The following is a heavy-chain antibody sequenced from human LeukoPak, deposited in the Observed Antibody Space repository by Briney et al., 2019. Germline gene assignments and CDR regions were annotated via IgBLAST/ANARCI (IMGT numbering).Heavy chain of an antibody. V-gene: IGHV4-34*01. CDR3: ARRPRNSGNYDGPSGPDY. CDR1: GFTFSSYS. J-gene: IGHJ4*02. D-gene: IGHD1-26*01. Sequence: GSLRLSCAASGFTFSSYSMNWIRQPPGKGLEWIGEVNHSGDTKYNPSLKSRVTMSVDTSKNQFSLKMTSVTAADTAVYYCARRPRNSGNYDGPSGPDYWGQGNLVTVSS. CDR2: VNHSGDT.